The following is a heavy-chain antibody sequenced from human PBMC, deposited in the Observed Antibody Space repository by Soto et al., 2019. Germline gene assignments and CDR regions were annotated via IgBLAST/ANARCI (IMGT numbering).Heavy chain of an antibody. J-gene: IGHJ5*02. CDR2: IIPIFGTA. CDR3: ARVKPYYESNWCDR. CDR1: GGTFSSYA. Sequence: QVQLVQSGALVKKPGSSVKVSCKASGGTFSSYAIIWVRQAPGPGLEWMGGIIPIFGTANYAQKFQVRVTIPADDYTRTAYRELISLRSEDTAGYYCARVKPYYESNWCDRWVQGNRVTGSS. D-gene: IGHD3-22*01. V-gene: IGHV1-69*01.